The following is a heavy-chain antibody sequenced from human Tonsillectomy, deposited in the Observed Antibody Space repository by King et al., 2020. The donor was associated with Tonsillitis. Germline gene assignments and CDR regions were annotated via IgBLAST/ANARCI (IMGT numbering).Heavy chain of an antibody. V-gene: IGHV4-4*07. CDR2: IYTSGST. Sequence: VQLQESGPGLVKPSETLSLTCTVSGGSISSYYWSWIRQPAGKGLEWIGRIYTSGSTNYNPSLKSRVTMSVDTSKNQFSLKLSSVTAADTAVYYCARAGYCSGGSCYPFLFDYCGQGTLVTVSS. CDR1: GGSISSYY. CDR3: ARAGYCSGGSCYPFLFDY. D-gene: IGHD2-15*01. J-gene: IGHJ4*02.